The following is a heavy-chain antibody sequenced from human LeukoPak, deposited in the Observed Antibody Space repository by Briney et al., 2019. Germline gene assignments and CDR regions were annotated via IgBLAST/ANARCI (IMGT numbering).Heavy chain of an antibody. V-gene: IGHV3-23*01. Sequence: GGSLRLSCAASGLTFSNYDMSWVRQAPGKGLEWVSAIRRSGFGDRTYYADSVKGRLTISRDDSNNTLSLQMNSLRADDTAVYYCVRGDSASYYVLWGQGTLVTVSS. CDR3: VRGDSASYYVL. CDR1: GLTFSNYD. CDR2: IRRSGFGDRT. D-gene: IGHD1-26*01. J-gene: IGHJ4*02.